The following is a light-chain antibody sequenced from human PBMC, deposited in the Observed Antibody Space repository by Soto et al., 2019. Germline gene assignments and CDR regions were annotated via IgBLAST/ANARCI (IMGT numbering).Light chain of an antibody. J-gene: IGKJ2*01. Sequence: EIVLTQSPGTLSLSPGERATLSSRASQSVSSSYLAWYQQKPGQAPRLLIYGASSRATGIPDRFSGSGSGTEFTLTISRMEPEDFAVYYCQQYGSSYTFGQGTKLEIK. CDR2: GAS. CDR3: QQYGSSYT. V-gene: IGKV3-20*01. CDR1: QSVSSSY.